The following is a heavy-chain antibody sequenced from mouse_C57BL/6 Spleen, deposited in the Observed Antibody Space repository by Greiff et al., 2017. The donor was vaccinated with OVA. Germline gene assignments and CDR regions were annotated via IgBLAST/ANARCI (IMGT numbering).Heavy chain of an antibody. CDR3: ARPRNYDGFAY. CDR2: ISSGSSTI. D-gene: IGHD2-4*01. Sequence: EVKLVESGGGLVKPGGSLKLSCAASGFTFSDYGMHWVRQAPEKGLEWVAYISSGSSTIYYADTVKGRFTISRDNAKNTLFLQMTSLRSEDTAMYYCARPRNYDGFAYWGQGTLVTVSA. J-gene: IGHJ3*01. V-gene: IGHV5-17*01. CDR1: GFTFSDYG.